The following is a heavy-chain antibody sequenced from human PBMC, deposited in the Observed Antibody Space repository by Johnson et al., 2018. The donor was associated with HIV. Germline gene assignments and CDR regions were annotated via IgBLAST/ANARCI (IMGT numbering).Heavy chain of an antibody. J-gene: IGHJ3*02. CDR1: GFTFSDYY. Sequence: VKLVESGGGVVRPGGSLRLSCAASGFTFSDYYMSWIRQAPGKGLEWVSYISSSGSTIYYADSVKGRFTISRDKSKNTVYLQMNSLRAEDTAVYYCARECGCSGSYLHDGAFDIWGQGTMVTVSS. V-gene: IGHV3-11*04. CDR3: ARECGCSGSYLHDGAFDI. D-gene: IGHD1-26*01. CDR2: ISSSGSTI.